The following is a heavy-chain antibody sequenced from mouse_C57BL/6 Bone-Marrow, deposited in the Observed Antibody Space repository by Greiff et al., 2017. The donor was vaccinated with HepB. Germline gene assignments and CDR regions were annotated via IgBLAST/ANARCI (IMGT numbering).Heavy chain of an antibody. CDR1: GYTFTSYW. Sequence: VQLQQSGAELVKPGASVKLSCKASGYTFTSYWMQWVKQRPGQGLEWIGEIDPSDSYTNYNQKFKGKATLTVDTSSSTAYMQLSSLTSEDSAVYYCARARAYWGQGTLVTVSA. V-gene: IGHV1-50*01. CDR2: IDPSDSYT. CDR3: ARARAY. J-gene: IGHJ3*01.